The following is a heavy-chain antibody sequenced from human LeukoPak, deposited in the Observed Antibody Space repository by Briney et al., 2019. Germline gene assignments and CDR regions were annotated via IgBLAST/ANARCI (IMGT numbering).Heavy chain of an antibody. D-gene: IGHD1-20*01. J-gene: IGHJ3*02. Sequence: PGGSLRLSCAASGFTFSSYSMNWVRQAPGKGLEWVSSISSSSSYIYYADSVKGRFTISRDNAKNSLYLQMYSLRAEDTAVYYCAREGDNWNDRINAFDIWGQGTMVTVSS. CDR3: AREGDNWNDRINAFDI. V-gene: IGHV3-21*01. CDR2: ISSSSSYI. CDR1: GFTFSSYS.